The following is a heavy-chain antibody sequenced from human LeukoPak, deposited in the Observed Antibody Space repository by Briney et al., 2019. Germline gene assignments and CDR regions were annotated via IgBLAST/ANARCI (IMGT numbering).Heavy chain of an antibody. J-gene: IGHJ2*01. CDR2: IYPNGIT. CDR3: ARRVYYDSSGYHPTAGYFDL. CDR1: GGSLFSYY. D-gene: IGHD3-22*01. Sequence: SETLSLTCTVSGGSLFSYYWNWIRQSPGKGLEWIGFIYPNGITSYNPSLMSRGSISIATSRNQFSLRLTSVTAADTAMYYCARRVYYDSSGYHPTAGYFDLWGRGTLVTVSS. V-gene: IGHV4-4*08.